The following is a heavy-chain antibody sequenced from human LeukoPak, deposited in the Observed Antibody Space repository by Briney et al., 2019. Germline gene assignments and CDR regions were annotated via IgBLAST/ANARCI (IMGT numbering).Heavy chain of an antibody. J-gene: IGHJ6*02. Sequence: SEALSLTCAVYGRSFSGYYWSWIRQPPGKGLEWIGEINHSGSTNYNPSLKSRVTISVDTSKNQFSLKLSSVTAADTAVYYCARGRIVVSAAQGPYYYGMDVWGQGTTVTVSS. CDR3: ARGRIVVSAAQGPYYYGMDV. CDR1: GRSFSGYY. V-gene: IGHV4-34*01. CDR2: INHSGST. D-gene: IGHD2-2*01.